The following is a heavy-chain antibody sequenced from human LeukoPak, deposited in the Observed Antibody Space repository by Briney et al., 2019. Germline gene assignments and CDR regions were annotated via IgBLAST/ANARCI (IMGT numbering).Heavy chain of an antibody. CDR2: RSIYNGNT. Sequence: GASVKVSCKASGYDFINYGISWVRQAPGQGLEWMGWRSIYNGNTDYKLQGRVTMTTDTSTSTAYMEVRSLRSDDTAVYYCARGGPFPSGSSSREYYLDYWGQGTLVTVSP. CDR1: GYDFINYG. D-gene: IGHD6-6*01. V-gene: IGHV1-18*01. J-gene: IGHJ4*02. CDR3: ARGGPFPSGSSSREYYLDY.